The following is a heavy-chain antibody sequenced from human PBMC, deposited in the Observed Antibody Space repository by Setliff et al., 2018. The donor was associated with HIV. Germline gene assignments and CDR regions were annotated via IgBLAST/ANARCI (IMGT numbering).Heavy chain of an antibody. CDR2: IHYSGSI. CDR1: GASFSRGSYY. D-gene: IGHD3-3*01. V-gene: IGHV4-39*01. Sequence: SETLSLTCTVSGASFSRGSYYWGWVRQSPGKGLEWIGNIHYSGSIYYNPSLKSRVTISVDTSKNQFALRLSSVTAADTAVYHCARPSLGIGGGSIFDFWGQGIRGTVSS. J-gene: IGHJ4*02. CDR3: ARPSLGIGGGSIFDF.